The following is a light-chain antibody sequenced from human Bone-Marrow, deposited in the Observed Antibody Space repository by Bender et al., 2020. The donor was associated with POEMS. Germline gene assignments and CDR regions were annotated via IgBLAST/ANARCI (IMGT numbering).Light chain of an antibody. CDR1: NIGNKG. CDR2: DDS. Sequence: SYVLTQAPSVSVAPGKTARIACGGTNIGNKGVNWYQQKPGQAPVVVVYDDSARPSGIPERLSGSKFGKTATLTISRVEAGDEADYYCQVWDSGSDQMVFGGGTRLTVL. J-gene: IGLJ3*02. CDR3: QVWDSGSDQMV. V-gene: IGLV3-21*03.